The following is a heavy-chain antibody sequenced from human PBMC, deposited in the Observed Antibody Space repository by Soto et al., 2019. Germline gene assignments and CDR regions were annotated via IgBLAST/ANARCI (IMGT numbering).Heavy chain of an antibody. CDR1: GGSFSGYF. V-gene: IGHV4-34*01. D-gene: IGHD1-1*01. J-gene: IGHJ4*02. Sequence: SETLSLTCTVSGGSFSGYFWTWIRQPPGKGLEWLAEINHSGITNYNPSVESRVSMSVDTSKNQFSLRLYSVTAADTAVYYCVRGPYNYNSRYFDYWGQGTLVTV. CDR2: INHSGIT. CDR3: VRGPYNYNSRYFDY.